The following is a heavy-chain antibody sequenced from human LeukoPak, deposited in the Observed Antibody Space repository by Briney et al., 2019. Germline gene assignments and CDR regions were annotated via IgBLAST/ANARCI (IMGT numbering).Heavy chain of an antibody. J-gene: IGHJ4*02. CDR2: ISWNSDSI. CDR1: GFTFDDYA. V-gene: IGHV3-9*01. CDR3: AKDMSAAAAEPYFAY. D-gene: IGHD6-13*01. Sequence: GGSLRLSCAASGFTFDDYAMHWVRQAPGKGLEWVSGISWNSDSIGYADSVKGRFTISRDNAKNSLYLQMNSLRAEDTAFNYSAKDMSAAAAEPYFAYWGQGTLVTVPS.